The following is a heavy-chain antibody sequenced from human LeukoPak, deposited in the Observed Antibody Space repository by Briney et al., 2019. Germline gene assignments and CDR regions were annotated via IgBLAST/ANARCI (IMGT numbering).Heavy chain of an antibody. D-gene: IGHD6-13*01. CDR3: ARDLIAGWDYYYMDV. V-gene: IGHV1-46*01. Sequence: ASVKVSCKASGYTFTSYAMNWVRQAPGQGLEWMGIINPSGGSTSYAQKFQGRVTMTRDMSTSTVYMELSSLRSEDTAVYYCARDLIAGWDYYYMDVWGKGTTVTVSS. CDR1: GYTFTSYA. CDR2: INPSGGST. J-gene: IGHJ6*03.